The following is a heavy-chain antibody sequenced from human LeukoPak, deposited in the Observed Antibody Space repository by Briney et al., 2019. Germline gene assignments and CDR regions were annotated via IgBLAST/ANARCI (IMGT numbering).Heavy chain of an antibody. CDR3: ARGPLLDCCGDCYPTDY. Sequence: ASVKVSCKASGYTFTNYDINWVRQATGQGLEWMGWMNPNSGNTGYAQKFQGRVTITRNTSISTAYMELSSLRSEDTAVYYCARGPLLDCCGDCYPTDYWGQGTLVTVSS. J-gene: IGHJ4*02. V-gene: IGHV1-8*01. D-gene: IGHD2-21*02. CDR2: MNPNSGNT. CDR1: GYTFTNYD.